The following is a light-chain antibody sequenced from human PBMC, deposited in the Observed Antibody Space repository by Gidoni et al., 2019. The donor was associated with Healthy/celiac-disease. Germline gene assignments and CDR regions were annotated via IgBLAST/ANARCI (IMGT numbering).Light chain of an antibody. CDR3: PPA. V-gene: IGKV3-15*01. CDR2: GAS. J-gene: IGKJ1*01. CDR1: QSVSSY. Sequence: MVMTQSPATLSMSPGERATLSGRASQSVSSYLAWYQQKPGQAPRLLSYGASTRATGSPARFSGSGSGTEFTLTISSLQSEDFAVYNWPPAFGQXTKVEIK.